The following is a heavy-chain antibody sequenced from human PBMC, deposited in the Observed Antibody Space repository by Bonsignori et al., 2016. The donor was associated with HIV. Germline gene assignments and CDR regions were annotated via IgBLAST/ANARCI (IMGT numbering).Heavy chain of an antibody. Sequence: VRQMPGKGLEWVGRIRTKANSYATAYHASVKGRFTISRDDSKNTAYLQMNSLKTEDTAVYYCTRDVNYVNYYYMDVWGKGTTVTVSS. CDR2: IRTKANSYAT. CDR3: TRDVNYVNYYYMDV. D-gene: IGHD1-7*01. J-gene: IGHJ6*03. V-gene: IGHV3-73*01.